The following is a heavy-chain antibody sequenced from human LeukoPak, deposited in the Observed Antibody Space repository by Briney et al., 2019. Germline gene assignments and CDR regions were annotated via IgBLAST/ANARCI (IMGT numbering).Heavy chain of an antibody. J-gene: IGHJ4*02. CDR3: ARDLYGDYVYDY. D-gene: IGHD4-17*01. CDR1: GFTFSSYS. V-gene: IGHV3-48*02. Sequence: SGGSLRLSCAAPGFTFSSYSMNWVRQAPGKGLEWVSYISGSSSTIYYADSVKGRFTISRDNAKNSLYLQMNSLRDEDTAVYYCARDLYGDYVYDYWGQGTLVTVSS. CDR2: ISGSSSTI.